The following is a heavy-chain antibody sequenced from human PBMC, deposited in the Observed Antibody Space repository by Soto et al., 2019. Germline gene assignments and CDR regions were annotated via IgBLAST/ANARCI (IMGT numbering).Heavy chain of an antibody. V-gene: IGHV1-18*04. CDR3: ARDGNWNHEPFDY. CDR1: GYTFSSYG. D-gene: IGHD1-1*01. J-gene: IGHJ4*02. Sequence: QVQLVQSGVEVEKPGASVKVSCKASGYTFSSYGISWVRQSPGQGLEWMGWISGYNGHTNYDPKVQDRVTLTTDTVTSTAYLELRSLRSDDTAVYFCARDGNWNHEPFDYWGQGTLVTVSS. CDR2: ISGYNGHT.